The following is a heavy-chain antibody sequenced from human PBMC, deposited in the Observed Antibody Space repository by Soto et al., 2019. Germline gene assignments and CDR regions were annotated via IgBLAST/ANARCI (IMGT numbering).Heavy chain of an antibody. CDR2: IYYSGST. CDR3: ARTGYAFDI. CDR1: GGSISSYY. Sequence: SKTLSLTCTVSGGSISSYYWSWIRQPPGKGLEWIGYIYYSGSTNYNPSLKSRVTISVDTSKNQFSLKLSSVTAADTAVYYCARTGYAFDIWGQGTMVTVSS. D-gene: IGHD3-9*01. J-gene: IGHJ3*02. V-gene: IGHV4-59*01.